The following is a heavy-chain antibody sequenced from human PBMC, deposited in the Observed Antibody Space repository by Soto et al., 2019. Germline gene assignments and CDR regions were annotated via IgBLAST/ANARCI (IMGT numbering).Heavy chain of an antibody. CDR3: ASDLQGRPHHYDFWSGRPSSWFDP. CDR1: GYTFTSYA. V-gene: IGHV1-3*01. J-gene: IGHJ5*02. CDR2: INAGNGNT. Sequence: QVQLVQSGAEVKKPGASVKGSCKASGYTFTSYAMHWVRQAPGQRLEWMGWINAGNGNTKYSQKFQGRFTITRDTSASTAYMELSSLRSEDTAVYYCASDLQGRPHHYDFWSGRPSSWFDPWGQGTLVTVSS. D-gene: IGHD3-3*01.